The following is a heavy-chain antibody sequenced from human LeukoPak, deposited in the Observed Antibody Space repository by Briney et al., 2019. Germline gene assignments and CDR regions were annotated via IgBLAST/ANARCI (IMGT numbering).Heavy chain of an antibody. D-gene: IGHD1-26*01. CDR3: ARIMGSGSYSPTAFDI. CDR1: GYSFTSYW. J-gene: IGHJ3*02. CDR2: IYPGDSGT. Sequence: GESLKISCKGSGYSFTSYWIGWVRQMPGKGLEWMGIIYPGDSGTRYSPSFQGQVTISADKSISTAYLQWSSLKASDTAICYCARIMGSGSYSPTAFDIWGQGTMVTVSS. V-gene: IGHV5-51*01.